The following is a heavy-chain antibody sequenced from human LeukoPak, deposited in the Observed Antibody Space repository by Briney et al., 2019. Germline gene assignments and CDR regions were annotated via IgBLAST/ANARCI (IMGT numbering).Heavy chain of an antibody. D-gene: IGHD4-17*01. CDR3: AKDLYDYGDYVYGMDV. Sequence: PGGSLRLSCAASGFTFNNYALHWVRQAPGKGLEWVSGISWNSDNIGYADSVKGRFTISRDNAKNSLYLQMNSLRDEDTALYYCAKDLYDYGDYVYGMDVWGQGTTVTVSS. CDR2: ISWNSDNI. J-gene: IGHJ6*02. V-gene: IGHV3-9*01. CDR1: GFTFNNYA.